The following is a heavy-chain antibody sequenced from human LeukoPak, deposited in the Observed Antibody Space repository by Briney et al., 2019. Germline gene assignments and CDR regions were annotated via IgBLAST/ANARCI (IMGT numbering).Heavy chain of an antibody. CDR3: ARGTTPRDGYNLFDY. CDR2: MNPNSGGT. D-gene: IGHD5-24*01. V-gene: IGHV1-2*06. Sequence: ASVKVSCKASGYTFIGYYIHWLRQAPGQGLEWMGRMNPNSGGTNFAQKFQGRVTMTRDTYITTAYMELSRLRSDDTAVYYCARGTTPRDGYNLFDYWGQGTLVTVSS. CDR1: GYTFIGYY. J-gene: IGHJ4*02.